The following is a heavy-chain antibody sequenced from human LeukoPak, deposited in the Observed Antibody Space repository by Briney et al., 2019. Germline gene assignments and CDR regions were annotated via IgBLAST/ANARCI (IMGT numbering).Heavy chain of an antibody. CDR2: ISSSSSYI. CDR3: AELGITMIGGV. D-gene: IGHD3-10*02. J-gene: IGHJ6*04. Sequence: PGGSLRLSCAASGFTFSSYEMNWVRQAPGKGLEWVSAISSSSSYIYYADSVKGRFTISRDNAKNSLYLQMNSLRAEDTAVYYCAELGITMIGGVWGKGTTVTISS. CDR1: GFTFSSYE. V-gene: IGHV3-21*01.